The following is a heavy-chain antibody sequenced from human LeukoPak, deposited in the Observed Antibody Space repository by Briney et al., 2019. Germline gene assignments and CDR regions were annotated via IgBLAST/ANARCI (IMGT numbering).Heavy chain of an antibody. CDR2: INHSGST. D-gene: IGHD6-13*01. CDR3: ARGGDYTSSWYGSRSPQPDY. V-gene: IGHV4-34*01. J-gene: IGHJ4*02. Sequence: SETLSLTCAVYGGSFSGYYWSWIRQPPGKGLEWIGEINHSGSTNYNPSLKSRVTISVDTSKNQFSLGLSSVTAADTAVYYCARGGDYTSSWYGSRSPQPDYWGQGTLVTVSS. CDR1: GGSFSGYY.